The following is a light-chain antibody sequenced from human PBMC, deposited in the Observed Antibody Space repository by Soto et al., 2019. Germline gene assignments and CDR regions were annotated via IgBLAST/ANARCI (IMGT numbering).Light chain of an antibody. CDR1: QSISSSS. V-gene: IGKV3-20*01. Sequence: EIMLTQSPGTLSLSPGERATLSCRASQSISSSSLAWYQQKPGQAPRLLIYGASSRATGIPDRFSGSRSGTDFTLTISRLEPEDFAVYYCQQYGSSPKTFGQGTKVEVK. CDR3: QQYGSSPKT. J-gene: IGKJ1*01. CDR2: GAS.